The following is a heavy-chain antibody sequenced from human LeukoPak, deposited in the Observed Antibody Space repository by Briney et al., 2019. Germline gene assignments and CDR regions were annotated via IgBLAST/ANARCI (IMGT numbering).Heavy chain of an antibody. V-gene: IGHV3-23*01. Sequence: GGSLRLSCVVSGLTFSSYSMSWVRQAPGKGLEWVSGISASGGDTWYPDSVKGRFTISRDNSKNSLFLQMNSLRAEDTAVYYCARVSQWLVPYWGQGTLVTVSS. D-gene: IGHD6-19*01. CDR2: ISASGGDT. J-gene: IGHJ4*02. CDR3: ARVSQWLVPY. CDR1: GLTFSSYS.